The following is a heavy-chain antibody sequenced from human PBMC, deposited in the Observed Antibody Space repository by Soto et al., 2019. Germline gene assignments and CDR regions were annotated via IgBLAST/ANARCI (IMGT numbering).Heavy chain of an antibody. D-gene: IGHD2-15*01. Sequence: QVQLVESGGGVVQPGRSLRLSCAASGFTFSSYGMHWVRQAPGKGLEWVAVIWYDGSNKYYADSVKGRFTISRDNSKNTLYLKMNSLSAEDTAVYYCAIDYLVIPHRVIDYWGQGTLVTVSS. CDR3: AIDYLVIPHRVIDY. J-gene: IGHJ4*02. CDR1: GFTFSSYG. V-gene: IGHV3-33*01. CDR2: IWYDGSNK.